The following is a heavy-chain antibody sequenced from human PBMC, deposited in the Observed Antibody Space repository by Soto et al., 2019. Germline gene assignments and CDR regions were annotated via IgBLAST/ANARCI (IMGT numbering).Heavy chain of an antibody. V-gene: IGHV4-4*02. CDR3: ARDAAVPGEADRFDY. CDR1: GDSIGSNVW. D-gene: IGHD6-19*01. CDR2: VYHNGLT. J-gene: IGHJ4*02. Sequence: SETLSLTCDVSGDSIGSNVWWSWVRQPPGKGLEWIGEVYHNGLTDYNPSLKGRATMSADMSKNQFSLRVTSVTDADTAIYFCARDAAVPGEADRFDYWAQGTLVTVSS.